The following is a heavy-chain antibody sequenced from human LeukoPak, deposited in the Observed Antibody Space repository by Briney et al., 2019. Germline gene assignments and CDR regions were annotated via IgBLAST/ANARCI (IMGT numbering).Heavy chain of an antibody. Sequence: SETLSLTCTVSGGSISSGSYYWSWIRQPAGKGLEWIGRIYTSGSTNYNPSLKSRVTISYTSKNQFSLKLSSVTAADTAVYYCARGNYGDYRNFDYWGQGTLVTVSS. CDR1: GGSISSGSYY. CDR3: ARGNYGDYRNFDY. V-gene: IGHV4-61*02. CDR2: IYTSGST. J-gene: IGHJ4*02. D-gene: IGHD4-17*01.